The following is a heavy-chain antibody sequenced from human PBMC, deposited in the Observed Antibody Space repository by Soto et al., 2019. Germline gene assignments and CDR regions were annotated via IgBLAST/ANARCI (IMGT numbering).Heavy chain of an antibody. V-gene: IGHV7-4-1*01. J-gene: IGHJ4*02. CDR2: INTNTGNP. CDR1: GYTFTSYA. Sequence: QVQLVQSGSELKKPGASVKVSCKASGYTFTSYAMNWVRQAPGQGLEWMGWINTNTGNPTYAQGFTGRFVFSLDTSVSTAYLQVCSLKAGDTAVDYCAGGGGGAGGWNFDYWGQGTLVTVSS. CDR3: AGGGGGAGGWNFDY. D-gene: IGHD3-16*01.